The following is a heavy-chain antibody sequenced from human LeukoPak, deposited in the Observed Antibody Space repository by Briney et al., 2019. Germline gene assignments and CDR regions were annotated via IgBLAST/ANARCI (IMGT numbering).Heavy chain of an antibody. CDR3: ARDAPAYGSGYDNWFDP. D-gene: IGHD3-10*01. J-gene: IGHJ5*02. CDR1: GYTFTSYA. CDR2: INTNTGNP. V-gene: IGHV7-4-1*02. Sequence: ASVKVSCKASGYTFTSYAMNWVRQAPGQGLEWMGWINTNTGNPTYAQGFTGRFVFSLDTSVSTAYLQISSLKAEDTAVYYCARDAPAYGSGYDNWFDPRGQGTLVTVSS.